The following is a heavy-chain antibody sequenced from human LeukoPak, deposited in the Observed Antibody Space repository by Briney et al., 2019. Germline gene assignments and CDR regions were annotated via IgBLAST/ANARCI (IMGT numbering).Heavy chain of an antibody. D-gene: IGHD6-13*01. Sequence: PSGTLSLTCTVSGGSISSYYWSWIRQPPGKGLEWIGYIYYSGTTNYNPSLKSRVTISVDTSKNQFSLKLSSVTAADTAVYYCARGVYIAAAQYGYWGQGTLVIVSS. CDR3: ARGVYIAAAQYGY. J-gene: IGHJ4*02. CDR2: IYYSGTT. V-gene: IGHV4-59*01. CDR1: GGSISSYY.